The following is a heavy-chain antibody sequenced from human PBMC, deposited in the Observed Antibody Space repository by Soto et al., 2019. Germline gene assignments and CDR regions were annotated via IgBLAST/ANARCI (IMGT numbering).Heavy chain of an antibody. CDR1: GYSFTSYW. CDR2: IDPSDSYT. J-gene: IGHJ6*02. V-gene: IGHV5-10-1*01. Sequence: PGESLKISCKGSGYSFTSYWISWVRQMPGKGLEWMGRIDPSDSYTNYSPSFQGHVTISADKSISTAYLQWSSLKASDTAMYYCASLIAARNPAEFGMDVWGQGTKVTVSS. D-gene: IGHD6-6*01. CDR3: ASLIAARNPAEFGMDV.